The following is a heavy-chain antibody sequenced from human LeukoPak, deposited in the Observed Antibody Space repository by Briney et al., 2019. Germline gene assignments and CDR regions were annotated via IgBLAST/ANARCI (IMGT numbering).Heavy chain of an antibody. J-gene: IGHJ4*02. CDR1: GYTFTDYY. CDR3: ASIWFGESYSGDF. V-gene: IGHV1-2*02. D-gene: IGHD3-10*01. CDR2: INPNSGGT. Sequence: ASVKVSCKASGYTFTDYYMHWVRQAPGQGLEWMGWINPNSGGTNYAQRFQGRVTMTRDTSISTAYMELSRLTSDDTPVYYCASIWFGESYSGDFWGQGTLVTVSS.